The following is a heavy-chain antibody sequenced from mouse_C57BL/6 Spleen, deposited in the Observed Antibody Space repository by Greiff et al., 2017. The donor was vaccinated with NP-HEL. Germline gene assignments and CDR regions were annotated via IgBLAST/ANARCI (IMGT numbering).Heavy chain of an antibody. V-gene: IGHV5-9-1*02. CDR2: ISSGGDYT. CDR1: GFTFSSYA. D-gene: IGHD1-1*01. Sequence: EVKLVESGAGLVKPGGSLKLSCAASGFTFSSYAMSWVRQTPEKGLEWVAYISSGGDYTYYADNVKGRFTIPRDNARNTLYLQMSSLKSEDTAMYYCTRDQWGSSYPFAYWGQGTLVTVSA. J-gene: IGHJ3*01. CDR3: TRDQWGSSYPFAY.